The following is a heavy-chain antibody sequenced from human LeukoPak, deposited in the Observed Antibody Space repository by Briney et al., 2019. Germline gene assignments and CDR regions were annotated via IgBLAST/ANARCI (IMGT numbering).Heavy chain of an antibody. CDR3: AKGAYGYYYYGMDV. Sequence: GGSLRLSCADSGFTFSNYAMSWVRQAPGKGLQWVSAISGSGGSTYYADSVKGRFTISRDNSKNTLFLQINSLRAEDTAVHYCAKGAYGYYYYGMDVWGRGTTVTVSS. V-gene: IGHV3-23*01. CDR2: ISGSGGST. J-gene: IGHJ6*02. CDR1: GFTFSNYA. D-gene: IGHD5-12*01.